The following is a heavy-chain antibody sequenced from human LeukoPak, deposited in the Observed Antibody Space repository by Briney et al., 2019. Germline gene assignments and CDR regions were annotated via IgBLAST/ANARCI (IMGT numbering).Heavy chain of an antibody. CDR1: GYTFTSYY. CDR2: INPNSGGT. J-gene: IGHJ6*02. CDR3: ARVLDYYYYYGMDV. Sequence: ASVKVSCKPSGYTFTSYYMHWVRQAPGQGLEWMGWINPNSGGTNYAQKFQGRVTMTRDTSISTAYMELSRLRSDDTAVYYCARVLDYYYYYGMDVWGQGTTVTVSS. V-gene: IGHV1-2*02.